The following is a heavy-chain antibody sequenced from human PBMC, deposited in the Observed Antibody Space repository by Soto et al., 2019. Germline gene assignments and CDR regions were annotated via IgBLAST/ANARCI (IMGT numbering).Heavy chain of an antibody. V-gene: IGHV3-23*01. CDR2: ISGSVST. Sequence: EVQLLESGGGLVQPGGSLRLSCAASGFAFSNYAMNWVRQAPGKGLEWVSGISGSVSTYYADSVKGRFTISRDDSKNTLYLQVDSLRADDTALYSCAKSRGGSSSPADCWGQGTLVTVSS. D-gene: IGHD6-6*01. CDR3: AKSRGGSSSPADC. J-gene: IGHJ4*02. CDR1: GFAFSNYA.